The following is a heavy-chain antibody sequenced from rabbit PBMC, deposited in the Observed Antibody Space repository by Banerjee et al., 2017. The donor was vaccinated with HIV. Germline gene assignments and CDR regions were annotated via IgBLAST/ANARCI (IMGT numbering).Heavy chain of an antibody. CDR1: GFDFSSYA. Sequence: QSLEESGGDLVKPGASLKLSCKASGFDFSSYAITWVRQAPGKGLEYIGYITYRGSAYYASWVNGRFTISRENTQNTLYLQLNSLTAADTATYFCARSNTYYGMDLRGPGTLVTVS. CDR3: ARSNTYYGMDL. V-gene: IGHV1S28*01. CDR2: ITYRGSA. J-gene: IGHJ6*01.